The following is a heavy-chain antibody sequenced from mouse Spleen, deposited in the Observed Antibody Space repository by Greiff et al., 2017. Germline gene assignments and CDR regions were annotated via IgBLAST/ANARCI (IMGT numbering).Heavy chain of an antibody. CDR2: IDPENGDT. D-gene: IGHD5-1*01. CDR3: TTSEEYALDY. V-gene: IGHV14-4*01. J-gene: IGHJ2*01. CDR1: GFNIKDDY. Sequence: EVQLQQSGAELVRPGASVKLSCTASGFNIKDDYMHWVKQRPEQGLEWIGWIDPENGDTEYASKFQGKATITADTSSNTAYLQLSSLTSEDTAVYYCTTSEEYALDYWGQGTTLTVSS.